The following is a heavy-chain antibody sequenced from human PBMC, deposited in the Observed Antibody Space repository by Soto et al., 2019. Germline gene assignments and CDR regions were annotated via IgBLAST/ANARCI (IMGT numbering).Heavy chain of an antibody. V-gene: IGHV3-33*01. CDR2: MWYDRSHT. CDR3: SRDRSWRTGYYSGIDV. D-gene: IGHD1-1*01. Sequence: QAHLVESGGGVVQPGGSLRLSCAASGFTFSSYAMHWVRQAPGKGLEWVALMWYDRSHTYYAESVKGRFNISRDESKNMLFLHMSGLRAEYTAVYYCSRDRSWRTGYYSGIDVWGQGTTVTVS. J-gene: IGHJ6*02. CDR1: GFTFSSYA.